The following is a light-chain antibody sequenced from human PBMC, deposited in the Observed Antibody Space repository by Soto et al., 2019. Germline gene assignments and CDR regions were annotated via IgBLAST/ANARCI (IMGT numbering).Light chain of an antibody. CDR1: QSISRY. V-gene: IGKV1-39*01. CDR2: AAS. J-gene: IGKJ3*01. Sequence: DIQMTQSPSSLSASVGDIVTITCRARQSISRYLNWYQKKPGKASKLLIYAASTLQSGVPSRFTGNESGTHFTLTISSLQPEDTATYYCQQSYNLKFTFGPGTKGDIK. CDR3: QQSYNLKFT.